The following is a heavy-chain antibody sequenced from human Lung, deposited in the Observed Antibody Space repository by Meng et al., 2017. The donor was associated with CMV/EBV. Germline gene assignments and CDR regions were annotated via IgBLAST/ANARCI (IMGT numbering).Heavy chain of an antibody. V-gene: IGHV1-18*01. Sequence: SVKVSXKASGYIFTKYGVNWMRQAPGQGPEWMGWISAYNGDTMYAPKVQGRVTMTTDTSTSTAYMELRGLRSDDTAVYYCARDAGTIVVSGIGDYWGQGXLVTVSS. CDR2: ISAYNGDT. CDR3: ARDAGTIVVSGIGDY. D-gene: IGHD6-19*01. J-gene: IGHJ4*02. CDR1: GYIFTKYG.